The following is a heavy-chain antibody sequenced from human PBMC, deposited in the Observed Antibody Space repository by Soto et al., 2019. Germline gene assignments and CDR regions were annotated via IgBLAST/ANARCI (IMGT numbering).Heavy chain of an antibody. Sequence: QVQLVQSGAEVKQPGSSVKVSCKASGCTFSTNPISWVRQAPGQGLEWMGGTGSGTGPGNHAQKFQGRLTITVDKSTSTVYMELSSLSSEDTAVYYCARRDSGGFYRYFDSWGQGTLVTVSS. CDR1: GCTFSTNP. CDR2: TGSGTGPG. V-gene: IGHV1-69*06. D-gene: IGHD2-15*01. CDR3: ARRDSGGFYRYFDS. J-gene: IGHJ4*02.